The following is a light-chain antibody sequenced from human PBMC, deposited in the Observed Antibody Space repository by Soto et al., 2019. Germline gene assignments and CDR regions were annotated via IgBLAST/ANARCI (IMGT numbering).Light chain of an antibody. Sequence: QSVLTQPPSVSGAPGQRVTISCTGNSSNFGAGYDVHWYQQLPGAVPKLVIFGNRNRPSGVPERFSGSKSGTSASLAITGLQAEDEADYYCQAYDYSLTASVFGGGTKLTVL. CDR1: SSNFGAGYD. J-gene: IGLJ3*02. CDR3: QAYDYSLTASV. V-gene: IGLV1-40*01. CDR2: GNR.